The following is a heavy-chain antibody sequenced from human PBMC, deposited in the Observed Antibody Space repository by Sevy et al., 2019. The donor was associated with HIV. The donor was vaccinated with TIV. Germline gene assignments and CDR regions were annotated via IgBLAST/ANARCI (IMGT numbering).Heavy chain of an antibody. CDR2: IYHSGST. Sequence: SETLSLTCAVSGYSISSGYYWGWIRQPPGKGLEWIGSIYHSGSTYYNPSLKSRVTISVDTSKNQFSLKLSSVTAADTAVYYWARGRITMIGGGYYFDYWGQGTLITVSS. D-gene: IGHD3-22*01. CDR1: GYSISSGYY. V-gene: IGHV4-38-2*01. J-gene: IGHJ4*02. CDR3: ARGRITMIGGGYYFDY.